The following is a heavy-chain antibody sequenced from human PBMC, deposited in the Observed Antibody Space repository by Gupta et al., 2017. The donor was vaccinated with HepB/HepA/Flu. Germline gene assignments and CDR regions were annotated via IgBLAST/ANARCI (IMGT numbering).Heavy chain of an antibody. CDR3: ARVHLDIGDY. CDR2: MNRDGSFI. CDR1: GFTFSDHW. V-gene: IGHV3-74*03. J-gene: IGHJ4*02. Sequence: EVQLVESGGGLVQPGGSLSLSCAASGFTFSDHWMHWVRQIPGKGLVWVSRMNRDGSFITYADSVRGRFTISRDNARNTLYLQMSSMRADDTAVYYCARVHLDIGDYWGQGTLVTVSS. D-gene: IGHD3-9*01.